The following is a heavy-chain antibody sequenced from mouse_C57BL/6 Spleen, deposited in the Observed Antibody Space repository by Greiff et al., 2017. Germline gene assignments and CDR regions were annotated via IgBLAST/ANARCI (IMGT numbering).Heavy chain of an antibody. V-gene: IGHV5-4*01. Sequence: EVKVVESGGGLVKPGGSLKLSCAASGFTFSSYAMSWVRQTPEKRLEWVATISDGGSYTYYPDNVKGRFTISRDNAKNNLYLQMSHLKSEDTAMYYCARDDYYYGSSFDYWGQGTTLTVSS. D-gene: IGHD1-1*01. CDR3: ARDDYYYGSSFDY. J-gene: IGHJ2*01. CDR1: GFTFSSYA. CDR2: ISDGGSYT.